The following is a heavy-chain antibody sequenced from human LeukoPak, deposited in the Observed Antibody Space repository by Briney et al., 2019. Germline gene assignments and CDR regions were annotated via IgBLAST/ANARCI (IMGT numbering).Heavy chain of an antibody. D-gene: IGHD3-22*01. CDR2: IYTSGST. J-gene: IGHJ4*02. CDR1: GGSLSSGSDY. CDR3: ARVTTGGYYNC. Sequence: SQTLSLTCTVSGGSLSSGSDYWGWVRQPAGGGREWIGRIYTSGSTNYNPSLKSRVTISVDTSKNQFSLKLSSVTAADTAVYYCARVTTGGYYNCWGQGTLVTVSS. V-gene: IGHV4-61*02.